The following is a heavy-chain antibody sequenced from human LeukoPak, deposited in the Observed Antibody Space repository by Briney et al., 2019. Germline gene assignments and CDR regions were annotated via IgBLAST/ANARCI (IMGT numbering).Heavy chain of an antibody. V-gene: IGHV4-59*01. Sequence: SETLSLTCTVSGGSISSYYWSWIRQPPEKRLEWSGYIYNSGSTNYNPSLKSRVTISVDTSKNQFSLKLSSLTAADTAVYYCAREGYDILTGDYYMDVWGKGTKVTVSS. CDR2: IYNSGST. CDR3: AREGYDILTGDYYMDV. CDR1: GGSISSYY. D-gene: IGHD3-9*01. J-gene: IGHJ6*03.